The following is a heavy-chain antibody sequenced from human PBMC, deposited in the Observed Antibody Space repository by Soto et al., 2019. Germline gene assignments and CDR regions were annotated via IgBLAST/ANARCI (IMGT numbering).Heavy chain of an antibody. CDR1: GGTFSSYA. J-gene: IGHJ5*02. D-gene: IGHD3-3*01. CDR3: ARASGYDFWSTNWFDP. V-gene: IGHV1-69*13. CDR2: IIPIFGTA. Sequence: SVKVSCKASGGTFSSYAISWVRQAPGQGLEWMGGIIPIFGTANYAQKFQGRVTITADESTSTAYMELSSLRSEDTAVYYCARASGYDFWSTNWFDPWGQGTLVTVSS.